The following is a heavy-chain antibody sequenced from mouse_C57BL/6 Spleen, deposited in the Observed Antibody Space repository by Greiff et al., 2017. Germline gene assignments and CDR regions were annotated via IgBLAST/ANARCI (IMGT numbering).Heavy chain of an antibody. Sequence: DVHLVESGGGLVKPGGSLKLSCAASGFTFSDYGMHWVRQAPEKGLEWVAYISSGSSTIYYADTVKGRFTISRDNAKNTLFLQMTSLRSEDTAMYYCARGLVDYWGQGTTLTVSS. D-gene: IGHD4-1*01. CDR2: ISSGSSTI. V-gene: IGHV5-17*01. J-gene: IGHJ2*01. CDR3: ARGLVDY. CDR1: GFTFSDYG.